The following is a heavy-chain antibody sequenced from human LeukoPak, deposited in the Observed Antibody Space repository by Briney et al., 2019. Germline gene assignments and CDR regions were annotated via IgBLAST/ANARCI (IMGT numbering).Heavy chain of an antibody. CDR3: ASRTYYGTGPDY. J-gene: IGHJ4*02. Sequence: SETLSLTCAVYGGSISSYYWSWIRQPPGKGLEWIAYIYYTGSTNYNPSLKSRVTISADTSKKQFSLKLSSVTAADTAVYYCASRTYYGTGPDYWGQGTLVTVSS. D-gene: IGHD3-10*01. CDR2: IYYTGST. V-gene: IGHV4-59*08. CDR1: GGSISSYY.